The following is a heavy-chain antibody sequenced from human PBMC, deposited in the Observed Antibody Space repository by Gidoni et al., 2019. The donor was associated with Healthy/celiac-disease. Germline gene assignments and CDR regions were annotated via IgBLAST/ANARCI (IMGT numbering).Heavy chain of an antibody. CDR3: ARAPTDYDILTGYYIAGTFDY. D-gene: IGHD3-9*01. J-gene: IGHJ4*02. Sequence: QLQLQESGPGLVKPSETLSLTCTVSGGSISSSSYYWGWIRPPPGKGLEWIGSIYYSGSTYYNPSLKSRVTISVDTSKNRFSLKLSSVTAADTAVYYCARAPTDYDILTGYYIAGTFDYWGQGTLVTVSS. CDR1: GGSISSSSYY. CDR2: IYYSGST. V-gene: IGHV4-39*01.